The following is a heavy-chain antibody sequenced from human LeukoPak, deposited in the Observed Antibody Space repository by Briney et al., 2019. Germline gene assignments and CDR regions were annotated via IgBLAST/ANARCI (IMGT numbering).Heavy chain of an antibody. J-gene: IGHJ3*02. Sequence: ASVKVSCKASGYTFTSYGISWVRQAPGQGLEWMGWISGYNGNTKYAQKLQGRVTMTTDTSTSTAYMELRSLRSDDTAVYYCARDYSHDYVWGSYRLARLDAFDIWGQGTMVTVSS. V-gene: IGHV1-18*01. CDR3: ARDYSHDYVWGSYRLARLDAFDI. CDR1: GYTFTSYG. CDR2: ISGYNGNT. D-gene: IGHD3-16*02.